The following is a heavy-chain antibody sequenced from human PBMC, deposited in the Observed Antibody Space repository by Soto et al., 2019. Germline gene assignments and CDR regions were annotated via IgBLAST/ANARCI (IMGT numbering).Heavy chain of an antibody. J-gene: IGHJ4*02. D-gene: IGHD6-13*01. CDR2: ISGSSTYT. V-gene: IGHV3-11*06. CDR3: GRVAASGYYFDY. Sequence: QVQLVESGGGLVKPGGSLRLSCAVSGFTFSDYYMTWIRQAPGKGLEWISYISGSSTYTLYADSVKGRFTISRDTAKSSVILQMNSLRAEDTAVYYCGRVAASGYYFDYWGQGSLVTVSS. CDR1: GFTFSDYY.